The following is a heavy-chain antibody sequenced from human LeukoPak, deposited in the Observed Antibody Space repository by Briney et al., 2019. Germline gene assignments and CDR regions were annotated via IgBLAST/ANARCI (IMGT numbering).Heavy chain of an antibody. V-gene: IGHV3-21*01. CDR1: GFTFSSYN. Sequence: GGSLRLSCAVSGFTFSSYNMNWVRQAPGKGLEWVSSISSSSSYIYYADSVKGRFTISRDNAKNSLFLQMHSLRAEDTAVYYCAREYSSSLGFDYWGQGTLVTVSS. J-gene: IGHJ4*02. CDR2: ISSSSSYI. CDR3: AREYSSSLGFDY. D-gene: IGHD6-6*01.